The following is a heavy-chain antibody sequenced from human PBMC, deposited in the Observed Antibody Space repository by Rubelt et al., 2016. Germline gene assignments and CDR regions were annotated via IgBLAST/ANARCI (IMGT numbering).Heavy chain of an antibody. J-gene: IGHJ4*02. CDR2: FDPEDGET. V-gene: IGHV1-24*01. CDR1: GYTFTSYG. CDR3: ATVQSYGLIDY. Sequence: QVQLVQSGAEVKKPGASVKVSCKASGYTFTSYGISWVRQAPGQGLEWMGGFDPEDGETIYAQKFQGRVTMTEDTSTDTAYMELSSLRSEDTAVYYCATVQSYGLIDYWGQGTLVTVSS. D-gene: IGHD5-18*01.